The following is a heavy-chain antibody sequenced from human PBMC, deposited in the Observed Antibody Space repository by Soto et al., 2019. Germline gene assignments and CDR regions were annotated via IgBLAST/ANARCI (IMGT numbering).Heavy chain of an antibody. D-gene: IGHD6-13*01. V-gene: IGHV1-18*01. Sequence: QVQLVQSGAEVKKPGASVKVSCKASGYTFTSYGISWVRQAPGQGLEWMGWISAYNGITNYAQKHQGRVTMTTDTSTSTAYRELSSLKSDDTAVYYCAREWSAAGPCDYWGQRTLVTVSS. CDR3: AREWSAAGPCDY. CDR1: GYTFTSYG. CDR2: ISAYNGIT. J-gene: IGHJ4*02.